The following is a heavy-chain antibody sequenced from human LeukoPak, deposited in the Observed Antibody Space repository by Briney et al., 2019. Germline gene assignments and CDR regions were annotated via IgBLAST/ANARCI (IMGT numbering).Heavy chain of an antibody. J-gene: IGHJ6*04. D-gene: IGHD3-10*01. CDR1: GYSFTSYW. V-gene: IGHV5-51*01. Sequence: GESLKISCKGSGYSFTSYWIGWVRQMPGKGLEWMGIIYPGDSDTRYSPSFQGQVTISADKSISTAYLQWSSLKASDTAMYYCARQTMVRGVMLVMDVWGKGTTVTVSS. CDR2: IYPGDSDT. CDR3: ARQTMVRGVMLVMDV.